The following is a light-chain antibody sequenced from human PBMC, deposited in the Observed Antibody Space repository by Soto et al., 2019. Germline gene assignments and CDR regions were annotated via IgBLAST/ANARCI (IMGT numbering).Light chain of an antibody. CDR2: GAS. CDR3: KQYGSSLSFI. Sequence: EIVLTQSPGTLSLSPGERATLSCRASQSVSSSYLAWYQQKPGQAPRLLIYGASSRATGIPDRFSGSGSGTDFTLTISRLEPEDFAVYYCKQYGSSLSFIFGPGTKVDIK. V-gene: IGKV3-20*01. CDR1: QSVSSSY. J-gene: IGKJ3*01.